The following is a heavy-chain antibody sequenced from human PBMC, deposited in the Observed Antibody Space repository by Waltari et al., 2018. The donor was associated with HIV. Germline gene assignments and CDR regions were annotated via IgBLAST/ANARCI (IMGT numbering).Heavy chain of an antibody. CDR2: IKSKTDGGTT. J-gene: IGHJ5*02. CDR1: GFTFSNAW. Sequence: EVQLVESGGGLVKPGGSLRLSCAASGFTFSNAWMSWVRQAPGKGLEWGGRIKSKTDGGTTDYAAPVKGRFTISRDDSKNTLYLQMNSLKTEDTAVYYCNLDPPTVTTHPWGQGTLVTVSS. D-gene: IGHD4-17*01. CDR3: NLDPPTVTTHP. V-gene: IGHV3-15*01.